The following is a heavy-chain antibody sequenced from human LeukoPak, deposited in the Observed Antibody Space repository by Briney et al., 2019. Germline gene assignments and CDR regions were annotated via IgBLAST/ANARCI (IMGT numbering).Heavy chain of an antibody. V-gene: IGHV3-53*01. CDR3: TRDYSSSSGRAFDI. Sequence: TGGSLRLSCAASGFTVSSNYMSWVRQAPGKGLEWVSVIYSGGSTYYADSVKGRFTISRDNAKNSLYLQMNSLRAEDTAMYFCTRDYSSSSGRAFDIWGQGTMVSVSS. D-gene: IGHD6-6*01. CDR1: GFTVSSNY. CDR2: IYSGGST. J-gene: IGHJ3*02.